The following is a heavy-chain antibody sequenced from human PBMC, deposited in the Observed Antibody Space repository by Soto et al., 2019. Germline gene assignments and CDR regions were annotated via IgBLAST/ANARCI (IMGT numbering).Heavy chain of an antibody. CDR1: GGTFSSYA. CDR2: IIPIFGTA. Sequence: SVKVSCKASGGTFSSYAISWVRQAPGQGLEWMGGIIPIFGTANYAQKFQGRVTTTADESTSTAYMELSSLRSEDTAVYYCARDLYGSGSYSDYWGQGTLVTVSS. V-gene: IGHV1-69*13. J-gene: IGHJ4*02. D-gene: IGHD3-10*01. CDR3: ARDLYGSGSYSDY.